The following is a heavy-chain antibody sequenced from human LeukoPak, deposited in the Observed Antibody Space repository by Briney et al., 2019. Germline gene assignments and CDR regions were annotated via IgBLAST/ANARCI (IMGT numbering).Heavy chain of an antibody. CDR3: ARGRNYYDSGGYYYPFDY. CDR1: GFTVSSNY. V-gene: IGHV3-66*01. CDR2: IYSGGNT. Sequence: GGSLRLSCAASGFTVSSNYMNWVRQAPGKGLEWVSVIYSGGNTYYSDSVKGRFTISRDDSKNTLYLRMNSLRAEDTAVYYCARGRNYYDSGGYYYPFDYWGQGTLVTVSS. D-gene: IGHD3-22*01. J-gene: IGHJ4*02.